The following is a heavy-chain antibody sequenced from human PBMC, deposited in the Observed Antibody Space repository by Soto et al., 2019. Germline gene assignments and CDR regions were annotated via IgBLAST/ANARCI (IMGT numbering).Heavy chain of an antibody. V-gene: IGHV4-31*03. Sequence: SETLSLTCTVSGDSISSGDYYWSWIRQHPGKGLEWIGYIYYSGSTYYNPSLKSRVTISVDTSKNQFSLKLSSVTAADTAVYYCARVFSDSSSFFDPWGQGTLVTVSS. J-gene: IGHJ5*02. CDR1: GDSISSGDYY. CDR2: IYYSGST. D-gene: IGHD6-13*01. CDR3: ARVFSDSSSFFDP.